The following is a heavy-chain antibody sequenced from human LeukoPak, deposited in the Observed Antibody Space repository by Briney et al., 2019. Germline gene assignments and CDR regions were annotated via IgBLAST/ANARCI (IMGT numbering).Heavy chain of an antibody. CDR3: ARGSPYYDFWSGYFWNWFDP. J-gene: IGHJ5*02. CDR1: GGSFSGYY. V-gene: IGHV4-34*01. Sequence: SETLSLTCAVYGGSFSGYYWSWIRQPPGKGLEWIGEINHSGSTNYNPSLKSRVTISVDTSKNQFSLKLSSVTAADTAVYYCARGSPYYDFWSGYFWNWFDPWGQGTLVTVSS. D-gene: IGHD3-3*01. CDR2: INHSGST.